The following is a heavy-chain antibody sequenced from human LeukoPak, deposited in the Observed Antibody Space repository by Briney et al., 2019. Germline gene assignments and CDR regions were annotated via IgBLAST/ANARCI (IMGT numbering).Heavy chain of an antibody. D-gene: IGHD1-26*01. Sequence: ASVKLSCTASGYTFTSYGISWVRQAPGHGLEWMGWISAYNGNTNYAQKLQGRVTMTTDTSTSTAYMELRSLRSDDTAVYYCARDTLGSYVAFDIWGQGTMVTVSS. J-gene: IGHJ3*02. CDR2: ISAYNGNT. V-gene: IGHV1-18*01. CDR1: GYTFTSYG. CDR3: ARDTLGSYVAFDI.